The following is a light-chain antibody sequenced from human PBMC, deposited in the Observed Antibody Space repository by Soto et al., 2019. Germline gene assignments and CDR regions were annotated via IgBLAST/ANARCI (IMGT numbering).Light chain of an antibody. CDR3: QHYETYSST. V-gene: IGKV3-20*01. Sequence: EIVLTQSPGTLSLSPGERATLSCRASQSVSSSYLAWYQQKPGQAPRLLIYGASSRATGIPDRFSGSGSGTDFTLTISRLEPEDSATYYCQHYETYSSTFGQGTKVEIK. CDR1: QSVSSSY. CDR2: GAS. J-gene: IGKJ1*01.